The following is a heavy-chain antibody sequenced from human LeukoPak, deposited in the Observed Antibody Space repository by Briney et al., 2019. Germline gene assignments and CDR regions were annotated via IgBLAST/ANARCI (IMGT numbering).Heavy chain of an antibody. CDR2: IYYSGST. Sequence: SETLSLTCTVSGGSISSGDYYWSWIRRPPGKGLEWIGYIYYSGSTYYNPSLKSRVTISVDTSKNQFSLKLSSVTAADTAVYYCARGRSLGDRGAFDIWGQGTMVTVSS. CDR3: ARGRSLGDRGAFDI. D-gene: IGHD3-10*01. CDR1: GGSISSGDYY. V-gene: IGHV4-30-4*01. J-gene: IGHJ3*02.